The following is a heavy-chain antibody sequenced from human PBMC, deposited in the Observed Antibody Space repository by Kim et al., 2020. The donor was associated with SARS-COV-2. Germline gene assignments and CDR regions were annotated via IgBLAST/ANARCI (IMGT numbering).Heavy chain of an antibody. J-gene: IGHJ4*02. D-gene: IGHD3-22*01. Sequence: GGSLRLSCAASGFTFSSYSMNWVRQAPGKGLEWVSSISSSSSYIYYADSVKGRFTISRDNAKNSLYLQMNSLRAEDTAVYYCARVFNYYDSSGPNWGQGTLVTVSS. CDR3: ARVFNYYDSSGPN. CDR1: GFTFSSYS. V-gene: IGHV3-21*01. CDR2: ISSSSSYI.